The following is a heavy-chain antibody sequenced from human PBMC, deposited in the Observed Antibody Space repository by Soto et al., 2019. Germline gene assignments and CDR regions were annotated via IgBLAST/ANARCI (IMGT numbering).Heavy chain of an antibody. Sequence: SGPTLVNPTQILTLTCTFSGFSLTNSGMSVNWIRQRPGQALEWLARIDWDDDRYYSTSLKTRLTISKDTSKNQVVLTMTNMDPVDTATYYCARISSVTTEYFFDSWGQGTQVTVSS. CDR3: ARISSVTTEYFFDS. CDR2: IDWDDDR. D-gene: IGHD4-17*01. V-gene: IGHV2-70*11. CDR1: GFSLTNSGMS. J-gene: IGHJ4*02.